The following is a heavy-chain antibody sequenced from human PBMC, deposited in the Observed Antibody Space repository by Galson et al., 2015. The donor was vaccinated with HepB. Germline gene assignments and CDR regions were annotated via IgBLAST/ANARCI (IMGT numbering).Heavy chain of an antibody. Sequence: SVKVSCKASGGTFSSYAISWVRQAPGQGLEWMGGIIPIFGTANYAQKFQGRVTITADESTSTAYMELSSLRSEDTAVYYCARGTRSDIVATITVLFDAFDIWGQGTMVTVSS. CDR2: IIPIFGTA. J-gene: IGHJ3*02. V-gene: IGHV1-69*13. CDR3: ARGTRSDIVATITVLFDAFDI. D-gene: IGHD5-12*01. CDR1: GGTFSSYA.